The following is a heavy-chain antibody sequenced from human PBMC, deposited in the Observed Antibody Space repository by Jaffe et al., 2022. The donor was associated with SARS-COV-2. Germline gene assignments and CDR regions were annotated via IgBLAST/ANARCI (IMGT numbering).Heavy chain of an antibody. Sequence: QLQLQESGPGLVKPSETLSLTCTVSGGSISSSSYYWGWIRQPPGKGLEWIGSIYYSGSTYYNPSLKSRVTISVDTSKNQFSLKLSSVTAADTAVYYCARQWVTASRYYYDSSGYPTEFDYWGQGTLVTVSS. V-gene: IGHV4-39*01. D-gene: IGHD3-22*01. CDR2: IYYSGST. CDR3: ARQWVTASRYYYDSSGYPTEFDY. CDR1: GGSISSSSYY. J-gene: IGHJ4*02.